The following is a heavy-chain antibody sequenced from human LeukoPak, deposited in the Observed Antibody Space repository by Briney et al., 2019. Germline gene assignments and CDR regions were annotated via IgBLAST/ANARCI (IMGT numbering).Heavy chain of an antibody. CDR1: GLTFSTSG. CDR3: ATETNGRHYDY. J-gene: IGHJ4*02. Sequence: GGSLRLSCTASGLTFSTSGFNRVRQAPGKGLEWVASIGPTGSDRYHADSIKGRFTISRDNANNFLYLQMNSLRAEDTAVYYCATETNGRHYDYWGQGTLLTVSS. CDR2: IGPTGSDR. D-gene: IGHD1-14*01. V-gene: IGHV3-21*06.